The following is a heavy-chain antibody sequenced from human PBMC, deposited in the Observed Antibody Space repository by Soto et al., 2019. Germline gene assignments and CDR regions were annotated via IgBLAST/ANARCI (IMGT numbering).Heavy chain of an antibody. CDR3: AKDIPYGSCPHYMDV. Sequence: QVQLVESGGGVVQPGRSLRLSCAASGFTFSSYGMHWVRQAPGKGLEWVAVISYDGSNKYYADSVKGRFTISRDNYKNKLYLQMNSLRAEDTAVYYCAKDIPYGSCPHYMDVWGKGTTVTVSS. V-gene: IGHV3-30*18. CDR2: ISYDGSNK. J-gene: IGHJ6*03. D-gene: IGHD6-6*01. CDR1: GFTFSSYG.